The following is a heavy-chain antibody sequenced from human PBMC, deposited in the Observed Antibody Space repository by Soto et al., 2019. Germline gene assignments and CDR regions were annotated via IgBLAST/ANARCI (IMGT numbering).Heavy chain of an antibody. CDR3: ARNSLGDLSPAFYMDV. CDR2: IWYDGSNK. J-gene: IGHJ6*03. V-gene: IGHV3-33*01. CDR1: GVAFTSYG. D-gene: IGHD3-16*02. Sequence: GGSLRLSCAASGVAFTSYGMHWVHQAPGKGLEWVAVIWYDGSNKYYGDSVRGRLTISRDNSKNTLYLQMNSLRAEDTAVYYCARNSLGDLSPAFYMDVWGKGTTVTVSS.